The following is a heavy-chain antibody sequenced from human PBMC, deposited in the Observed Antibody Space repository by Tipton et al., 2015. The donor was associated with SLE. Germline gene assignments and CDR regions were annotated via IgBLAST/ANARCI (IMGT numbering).Heavy chain of an antibody. CDR2: IGTAGDT. V-gene: IGHV3-13*01. CDR3: SKASGAYDNAFDY. Sequence: SLRLSCAASGFTFSSYDMHWVRQATGKGLEWVSAIGTAGDTYYPGSVKGRFTISRDNSKNSLYLQMNSLRTEDTALYYCSKASGAYDNAFDYWGQGTLVTVSS. J-gene: IGHJ4*02. D-gene: IGHD5-12*01. CDR1: GFTFSSYD.